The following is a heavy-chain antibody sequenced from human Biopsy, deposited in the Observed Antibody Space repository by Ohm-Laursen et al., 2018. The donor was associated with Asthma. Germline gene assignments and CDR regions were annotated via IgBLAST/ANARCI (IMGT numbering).Heavy chain of an antibody. V-gene: IGHV1-24*01. CDR2: HDHEEGGT. Sequence: ASVKVSRKISGYSLTDLSMHWVRQAPGQGLEWMGGHDHEEGGTVNARRFQGRVTVTEDTSTDTAYMELSSLSSDDTAVYYCASDFPKDYVRYNFQFWGQGTLVTVSS. J-gene: IGHJ4*02. CDR1: GYSLTDLS. CDR3: ASDFPKDYVRYNFQF. D-gene: IGHD4-17*01.